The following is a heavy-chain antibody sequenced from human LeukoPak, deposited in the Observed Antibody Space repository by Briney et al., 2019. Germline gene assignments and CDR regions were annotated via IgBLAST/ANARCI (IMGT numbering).Heavy chain of an antibody. Sequence: PSETLSLTCAVSGGSISSGGYSWSWIRQPPGKGLEWIGYIYHSGSTCYNPSLKSRVTISVDRSKNQFSLKLSSVTAADTAVYYCARVHSSSWYDRHFDYWGQGTLVTVSS. CDR3: ARVHSSSWYDRHFDY. J-gene: IGHJ4*02. D-gene: IGHD6-13*01. V-gene: IGHV4-30-2*01. CDR2: IYHSGST. CDR1: GGSISSGGYS.